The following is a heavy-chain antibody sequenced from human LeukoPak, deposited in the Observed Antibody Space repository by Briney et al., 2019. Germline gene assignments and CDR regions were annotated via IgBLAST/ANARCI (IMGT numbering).Heavy chain of an antibody. J-gene: IGHJ4*02. Sequence: GESLRLSCAASGFIFSSYAMHWVRQAPGKGLEWVAVISYDGGEKYYADSVQGRFTISRDNSKNTLYLQMNSLRREDTAVYNCARAEVLSSGWGLDYWGQGTLVTVSS. CDR2: ISYDGGEK. V-gene: IGHV3-30*04. CDR3: ARAEVLSSGWGLDY. D-gene: IGHD6-19*01. CDR1: GFIFSSYA.